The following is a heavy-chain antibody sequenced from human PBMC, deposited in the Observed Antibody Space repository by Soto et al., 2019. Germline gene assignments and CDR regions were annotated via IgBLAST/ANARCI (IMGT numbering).Heavy chain of an antibody. Sequence: EVQLLESGGGLVQPGGSLRLSCAASGFTFSSYAMSWVRQAPGKGLEWVSAISGSGGSTYYADSVKGRFTISRDNSKNTLYLQMNSLRAEDTAVYYCAKDLGYFGDYEVGAFDIWGQGTMVTVSS. J-gene: IGHJ3*02. CDR2: ISGSGGST. CDR3: AKDLGYFGDYEVGAFDI. D-gene: IGHD4-17*01. CDR1: GFTFSSYA. V-gene: IGHV3-23*01.